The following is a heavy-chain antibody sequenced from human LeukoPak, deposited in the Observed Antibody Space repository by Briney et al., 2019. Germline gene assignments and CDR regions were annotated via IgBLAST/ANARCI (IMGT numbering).Heavy chain of an antibody. J-gene: IGHJ5*02. CDR3: ARQPRYCSGGSCYQDVNWFDP. V-gene: IGHV4-39*01. D-gene: IGHD2-15*01. CDR2: IYYSGIT. Sequence: PSETLSLTCTVSGGSISSTSYYWGWIRQPPGKGLEWIGTIYYSGITYYNPFLKSRVTISVDTSKNQFSLKLTSVTAADTAVYYCARQPRYCSGGSCYQDVNWFDPWGQGTLVTVSS. CDR1: GGSISSTSYY.